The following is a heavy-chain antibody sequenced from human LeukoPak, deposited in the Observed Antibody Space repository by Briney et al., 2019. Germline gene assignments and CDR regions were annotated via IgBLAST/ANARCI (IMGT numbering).Heavy chain of an antibody. CDR1: GYSFTDYY. CDR2: ISPNSGGT. CDR3: ARADRLDGGPYLIGP. V-gene: IGHV1-2*02. J-gene: IGHJ5*02. Sequence: ASVKVSCKTSGYSFTDYYMHWVLQAPGQGLEWMGWISPNSGGTSSAQKFQGRVTMTRDTSITTVYMEVSWLTSDDTAIYYCARADRLDGGPYLIGPWGQGTLVTVSS. D-gene: IGHD2-21*01.